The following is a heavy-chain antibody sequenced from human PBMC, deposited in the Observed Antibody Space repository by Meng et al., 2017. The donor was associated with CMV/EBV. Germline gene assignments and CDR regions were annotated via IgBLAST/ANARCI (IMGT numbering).Heavy chain of an antibody. CDR2: INHSGST. J-gene: IGHJ4*02. Sequence: LTCAVYGGSFSGYYWSWIRQPPGKGLEWIGEINHSGSTNYNPSLKSRVTISVDTSKNQFSLKLSSVTAADTAVYYCASGPYSGSYYLVWGQGTLVTVSS. CDR1: GGSFSGYY. D-gene: IGHD1-26*01. CDR3: ASGPYSGSYYLV. V-gene: IGHV4-34*01.